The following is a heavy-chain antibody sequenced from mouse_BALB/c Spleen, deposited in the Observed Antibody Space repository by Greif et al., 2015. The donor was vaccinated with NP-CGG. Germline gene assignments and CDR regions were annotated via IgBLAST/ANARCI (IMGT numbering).Heavy chain of an antibody. CDR3: ARRRELTGTPYFDV. CDR2: ISYSGST. V-gene: IGHV3-8*02. Sequence: EVQLQQSGPSLVKPSQTLSLTCSVTGDSITSGYWNWIRKFPGNKLEYMGHISYSGSTYYNPSLKSRISITRDTSKNXYYLQLNSVTTEDTATYYCARRRELTGTPYFDVWGAGTTVTVSS. D-gene: IGHD4-1*01. CDR1: GDSITSGY. J-gene: IGHJ1*01.